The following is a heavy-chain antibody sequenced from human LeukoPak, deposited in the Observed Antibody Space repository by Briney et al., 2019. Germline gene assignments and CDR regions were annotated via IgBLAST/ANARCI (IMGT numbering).Heavy chain of an antibody. CDR2: ISGSGGST. D-gene: IGHD3-22*01. V-gene: IGHV3-23*01. CDR3: AKDGPRGYYDSSGYYTYFDY. Sequence: PGGSLRLSCAASGFTFSSYAMSWVRQAPGKGLEWVSAISGSGGSTYYADSVKGWFTISRDNSKNTLYLQMNSLRAEDTAVYYCAKDGPRGYYDSSGYYTYFDYWGQGTLVTVSS. J-gene: IGHJ4*02. CDR1: GFTFSSYA.